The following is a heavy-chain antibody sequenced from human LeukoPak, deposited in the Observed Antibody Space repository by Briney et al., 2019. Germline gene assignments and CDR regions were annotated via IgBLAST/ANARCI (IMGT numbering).Heavy chain of an antibody. D-gene: IGHD3-22*01. J-gene: IGHJ4*02. V-gene: IGHV1-2*02. CDR1: GYTFTGYY. CDR3: ARDRRVYYDSSGYSWWSLDY. Sequence: ASVKVSCKASGYTFTGYYMHWVRQAPGQGLEWMGWINPNSGGTNYAQKVQGRVTMTRDTSISTAYMELSRLRSDDTAVYYCARDRRVYYDSSGYSWWSLDYWGQGTLVTVSS. CDR2: INPNSGGT.